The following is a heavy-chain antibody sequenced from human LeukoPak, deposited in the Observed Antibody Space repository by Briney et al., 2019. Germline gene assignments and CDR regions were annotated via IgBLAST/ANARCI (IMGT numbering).Heavy chain of an antibody. D-gene: IGHD2-21*01. CDR2: IKSKTDGGTT. V-gene: IGHV3-15*01. CDR1: GFTFSNAW. J-gene: IGHJ4*02. Sequence: GGSLRLSCAASGFTFSNAWMSWVRQAPGEGREWVGRIKSKTDGGTTDYAAPVKGRFTISRDNSKNTLCLQMNSLRAEDTAVYYFASQNRAIRGGFDYWGQGTLVTVSS. CDR3: ASQNRAIRGGFDY.